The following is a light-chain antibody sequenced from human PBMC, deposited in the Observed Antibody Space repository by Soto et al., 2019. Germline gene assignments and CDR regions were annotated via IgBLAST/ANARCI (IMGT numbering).Light chain of an antibody. CDR1: SSNVGSYNF. CDR2: EVS. V-gene: IGLV2-23*02. CDR3: CSYAGNNALV. J-gene: IGLJ3*02. Sequence: QSALTQPASVSGSRGPSITISCTGTSSNVGSYNFVSWYRQYPGKAPELIIYEVSQRPSTFFNRFSGSKSGNTASLTISGLQSDDEADYYCCSYAGNNALVFGGGTKLTVL.